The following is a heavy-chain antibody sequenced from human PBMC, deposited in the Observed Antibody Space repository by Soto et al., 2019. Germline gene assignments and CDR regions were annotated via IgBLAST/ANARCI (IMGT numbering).Heavy chain of an antibody. Sequence: QVQLVQSGAEVKKPGASVKVSCKASGYTFTSYGISWVRQAPGQGLEWMGWISANNGKTNYVQKLQGRVTMTTHTSTRTAYMERRSLRSDATAVYCCARDRGTYALDYWGQGTLVTVSS. J-gene: IGHJ4*02. CDR3: ARDRGTYALDY. CDR1: GYTFTSYG. D-gene: IGHD3-10*01. CDR2: ISANNGKT. V-gene: IGHV1-18*01.